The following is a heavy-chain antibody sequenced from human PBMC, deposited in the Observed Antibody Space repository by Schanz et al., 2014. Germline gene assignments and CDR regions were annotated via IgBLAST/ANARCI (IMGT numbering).Heavy chain of an antibody. CDR2: ISRDGTTS. V-gene: IGHV3-11*01. CDR1: GFIFNDYY. J-gene: IGHJ6*02. CDR3: ARGNYGMDV. Sequence: QVQLVESGGGVVQPGGSLRLSCAASGFIFNDYYMNWIRQAPGKGLEWLSYISRDGTTSYYADSVKGRFTISRDNAKNSLYLEMTSLRGEDTAVYYCARGNYGMDVWGQGTTVTVSS.